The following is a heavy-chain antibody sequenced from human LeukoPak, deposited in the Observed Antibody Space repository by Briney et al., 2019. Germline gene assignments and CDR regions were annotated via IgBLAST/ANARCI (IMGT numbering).Heavy chain of an antibody. D-gene: IGHD6-13*01. Sequence: SETLSLTCSVSGGSISSYYWSWIRQPPGKGLEWIGYIYYSGSTDYNPSLKSRVTISVEASKNEFPLKLRSVTAADTAVYYCARVTGYRIEDYFDYWGQGTLVTVSS. CDR2: IYYSGST. V-gene: IGHV4-59*01. CDR1: GGSISSYY. CDR3: ARVTGYRIEDYFDY. J-gene: IGHJ4*02.